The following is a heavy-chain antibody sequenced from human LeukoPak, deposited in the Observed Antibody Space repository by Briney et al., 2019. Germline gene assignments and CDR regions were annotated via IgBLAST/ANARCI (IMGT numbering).Heavy chain of an antibody. D-gene: IGHD3-10*01. Sequence: PGGSLRLSCAAPGFTFSSYWMSWVRQAPGKGLEWVANIKQDGSEKYYVDSVKGRFTISRDNAKNSLYLQMNSLRAEDTAVYYCARMFSLWFGESNFDYWGQGTLVTVSS. CDR1: GFTFSSYW. V-gene: IGHV3-7*01. J-gene: IGHJ4*02. CDR3: ARMFSLWFGESNFDY. CDR2: IKQDGSEK.